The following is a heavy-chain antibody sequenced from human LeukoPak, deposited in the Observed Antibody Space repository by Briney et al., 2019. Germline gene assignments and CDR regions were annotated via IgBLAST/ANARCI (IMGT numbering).Heavy chain of an antibody. V-gene: IGHV4-4*07. D-gene: IGHD3-9*01. J-gene: IGHJ2*01. CDR2: VYSSESTNANPSLT. CDR1: GGSISSNY. Sequence: SETLSLTCAVSGGSISSNYWSWIRQPAGKGLEWIGRVYSSESTNANPSLTNYNPSLKGRFTMSADTSNNQFSLRLTSVTAADTAVYYCARVSWDSKYYGMLDWYFDLWGRGTLVIVSS. CDR3: ARVSWDSKYYGMLDWYFDL.